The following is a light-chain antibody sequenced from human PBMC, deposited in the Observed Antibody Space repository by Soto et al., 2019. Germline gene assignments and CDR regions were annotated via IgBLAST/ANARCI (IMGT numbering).Light chain of an antibody. V-gene: IGKV3-20*01. CDR2: GAS. CDR3: QEYGSSRT. J-gene: IGKJ1*01. Sequence: EIVLTLSPGTLSLSPGEGATLSCRASQSVSSTYIARYQHKPGQAPRPLIYGASNRATGIPDRFSGSGSGTDFTLTISRLEPEDFAVYYCQEYGSSRTFGQGTKV. CDR1: QSVSSTY.